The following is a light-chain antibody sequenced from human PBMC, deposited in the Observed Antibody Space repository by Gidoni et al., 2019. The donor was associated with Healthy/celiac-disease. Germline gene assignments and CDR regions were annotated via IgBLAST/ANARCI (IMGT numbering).Light chain of an antibody. Sequence: EIVLTQSPGTLSLSPGERATLSCRASQSVSSSYLAWYQQKPGQAPRLLIYGASSRATGIPDRFSGSGSGTDFTLTISRLEPEDFAVYYCQQYGSSPTGFXQXTKVEIK. CDR3: QQYGSSPTG. J-gene: IGKJ1*01. CDR1: QSVSSSY. CDR2: GAS. V-gene: IGKV3-20*01.